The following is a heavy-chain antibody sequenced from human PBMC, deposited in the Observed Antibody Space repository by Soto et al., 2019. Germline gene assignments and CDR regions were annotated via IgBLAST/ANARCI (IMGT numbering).Heavy chain of an antibody. Sequence: ASVKVSCKASGYRFTSYYMHWVRQAPGQGLEWMGIINPNSGITNYAQNFQGRVTMTRDTSTSTGYMELSSLRSEDTAVYYCARDPGYSYGYNWGQGTLVTVSS. CDR1: GYRFTSYY. D-gene: IGHD5-18*01. CDR2: INPNSGIT. J-gene: IGHJ1*01. CDR3: ARDPGYSYGYN. V-gene: IGHV1-46*01.